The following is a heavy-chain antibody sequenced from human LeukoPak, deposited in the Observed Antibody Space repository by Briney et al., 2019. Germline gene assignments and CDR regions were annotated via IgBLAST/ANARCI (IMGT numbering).Heavy chain of an antibody. V-gene: IGHV4-30-2*01. J-gene: IGHJ4*02. CDR3: ARRPSAYVWGSLGAYFDY. CDR1: GGSISSGGYS. Sequence: SQTLSLTCAVSGGSISSGGYSWSWIRQPPGTGLEWIGYIYHSGSTYYNPSLKSRVTISVDRSKNQFSLKLSSVTAADTAVYYCARRPSAYVWGSLGAYFDYWGQGTLVTVSS. CDR2: IYHSGST. D-gene: IGHD3-16*01.